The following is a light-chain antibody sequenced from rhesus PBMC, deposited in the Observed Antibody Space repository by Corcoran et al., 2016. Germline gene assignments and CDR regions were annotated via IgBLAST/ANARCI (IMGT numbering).Light chain of an antibody. J-gene: IGKJ2*01. Sequence: DIQMTQSPSSLSTSVGDRVTVTCRASQGINKGLSWYQQKPGKAPTLLIYAASNLQTGVSFRFSGSGSGTDYTLTITSLQPEDVSTYYCLQTYTSPYSFGQGTRVEIK. CDR2: AAS. CDR1: QGINKG. V-gene: IGKV1-94*01. CDR3: LQTYTSPYS.